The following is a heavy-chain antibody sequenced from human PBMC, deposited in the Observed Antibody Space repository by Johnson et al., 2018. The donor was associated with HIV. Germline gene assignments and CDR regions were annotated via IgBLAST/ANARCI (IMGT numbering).Heavy chain of an antibody. V-gene: IGHV3-13*01. Sequence: VQLVESGGGLVQPGGSLRLSCAASGFTFSSYDMHWVRQATGKGLEWVSAIGTAGDTYYADSVKGRFTISRDNSKNTPYLPMNSLRAEETAVDYCARGGGTYAFEIWGQGTMVTVSS. J-gene: IGHJ3*02. CDR1: GFTFSSYD. D-gene: IGHD1-26*01. CDR2: IGTAGDT. CDR3: ARGGGTYAFEI.